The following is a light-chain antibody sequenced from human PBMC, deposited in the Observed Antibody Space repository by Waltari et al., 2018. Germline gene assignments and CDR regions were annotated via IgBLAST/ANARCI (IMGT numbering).Light chain of an antibody. CDR2: GAY. J-gene: IGKJ3*01. CDR1: QSVSSN. CDR3: QQYNNWPFT. Sequence: EIVMMQSPATLSVSPGERATLSCRASQSVSSNLAWYQQKPGQAPRLLIYGAYTRATGIPTRFSGSGSGTEFTLTISSLQSEDFAVYYCQQYNNWPFTFGPGTKVDIK. V-gene: IGKV3-15*01.